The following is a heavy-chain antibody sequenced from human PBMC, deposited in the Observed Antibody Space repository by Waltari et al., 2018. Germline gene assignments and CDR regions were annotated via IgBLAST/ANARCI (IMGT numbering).Heavy chain of an antibody. CDR3: ATITTPSDH. J-gene: IGHJ4*02. CDR2: VRNKAKHYAT. CDR1: GFTFHYFA. V-gene: IGHV3-73*01. Sequence: DVFLVVSGGGLVQPGGSLNISCEALGFTFHYFAMHWVRQPSGKGLEWVGLVRNKAKHYATAYGESVRGRFTISRDDSKNTAFLQMNSLEPDDTAVYYCATITTPSDHWGQGTLVVVSS. D-gene: IGHD4-4*01.